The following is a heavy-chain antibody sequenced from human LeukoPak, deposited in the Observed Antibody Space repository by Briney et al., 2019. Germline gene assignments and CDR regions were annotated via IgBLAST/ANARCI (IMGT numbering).Heavy chain of an antibody. CDR3: TRVTSWRTGFDY. D-gene: IGHD1-1*01. V-gene: IGHV3-9*01. Sequence: GGSLRLSCAASGFSFEAYGMYWVRQAPGKGLEWVSGITWNSDDMAYADSVKGRFTISRDNAKNCLYLQMNGLTVEDTALYYCTRVTSWRTGFDYWGQGTLVTVSS. J-gene: IGHJ4*02. CDR2: ITWNSDDM. CDR1: GFSFEAYG.